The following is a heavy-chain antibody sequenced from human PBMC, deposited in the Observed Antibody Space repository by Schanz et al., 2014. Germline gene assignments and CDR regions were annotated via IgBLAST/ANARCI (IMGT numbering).Heavy chain of an antibody. CDR3: AKAKSGAHGAFDI. V-gene: IGHV3-66*02. CDR2: IYKSGSA. Sequence: EVQVVESGGGLVQPGGSLRLSCVASGFNVSKSYVSWVRQAPGKGLEWVSLIYKSGSAFYADSVKGRLTISRDNSKNTVYLEMNRLRTEDTALYYCAKAKSGAHGAFDIWGQGTMVTVSS. CDR1: GFNVSKSY. J-gene: IGHJ3*02. D-gene: IGHD3-10*01.